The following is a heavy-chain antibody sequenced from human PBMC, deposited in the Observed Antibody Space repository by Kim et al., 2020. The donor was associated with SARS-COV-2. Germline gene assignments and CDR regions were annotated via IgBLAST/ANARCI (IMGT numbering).Heavy chain of an antibody. D-gene: IGHD3-9*01. CDR1: GYTFTSYG. Sequence: ASVKVSCKASGYTFTSYGINWVRQAPGQGLEWMGWISAYNGNTNYAQKLQGRVTMTTDTSTSTAYMELRSLRSDDTAVYYCARDFYYDILTGYYKGGWFDPWGQGTLVTVSS. CDR2: ISAYNGNT. CDR3: ARDFYYDILTGYYKGGWFDP. V-gene: IGHV1-18*04. J-gene: IGHJ5*02.